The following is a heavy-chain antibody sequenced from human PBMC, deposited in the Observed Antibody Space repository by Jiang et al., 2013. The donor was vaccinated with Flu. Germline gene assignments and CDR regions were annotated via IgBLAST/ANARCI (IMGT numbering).Heavy chain of an antibody. J-gene: IGHJ4*02. CDR1: GYNFATFW. D-gene: IGHD6-19*01. V-gene: IGHV5-51*01. CDR2: IYPGDSEI. Sequence: SCKGSGYNFATFWDRLGAPDARERPRVVGFIYPGDSEIRYGPSFQGHVTISADKSLNSAYLQWNSLKASDTAIYYCARALIGVAGHGPPDFWGQGTLVTVSS. CDR3: ARALIGVAGHGPPDF.